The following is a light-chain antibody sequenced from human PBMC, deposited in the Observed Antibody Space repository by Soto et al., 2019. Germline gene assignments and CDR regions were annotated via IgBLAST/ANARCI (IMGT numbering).Light chain of an antibody. V-gene: IGKV1-6*01. CDR3: LQDYNYPWT. J-gene: IGKJ1*01. Sequence: IQMTPSPSTLSASVGDRVTITSRASQGNRNDLGWYQQKPQRGVPSSFSGSGSGTDFTLTISSLQPEDLATYYCLQDYNYPWTFGQGTKVDIK. CDR1: QGNRND.